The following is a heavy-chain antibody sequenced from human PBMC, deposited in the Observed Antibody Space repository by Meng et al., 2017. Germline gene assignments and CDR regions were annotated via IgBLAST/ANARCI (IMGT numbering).Heavy chain of an antibody. CDR1: GGSISSGGYY. J-gene: IGHJ4*02. CDR2: IYYSGST. D-gene: IGHD3-22*01. Sequence: SETLSLTCTVSGGSISSGGYYWSWIRQHPGKGLEWIGYIYYSGSTYYNPSLKSRVTISGDTSKNQFSLKLRSVTAADTAVYYCARDYYDSSGYYLDYWGQGTLVTVSS. V-gene: IGHV4-31*03. CDR3: ARDYYDSSGYYLDY.